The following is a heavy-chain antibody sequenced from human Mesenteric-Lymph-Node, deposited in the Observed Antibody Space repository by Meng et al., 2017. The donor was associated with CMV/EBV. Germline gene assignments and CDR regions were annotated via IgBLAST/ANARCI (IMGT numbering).Heavy chain of an antibody. CDR2: IYRGGST. D-gene: IGHD3-22*01. Sequence: GGSLRLSCAASGFTVSRNYMSWVRQAPGKGLEWVSLIYRGGSTYYADSVKGRFTISRDNTMNSLNLQMNSLRAEDTAVYYCARALPVFYYDTSGYHSSAFDIWGQGSMVTVSS. J-gene: IGHJ3*02. V-gene: IGHV3-66*01. CDR3: ARALPVFYYDTSGYHSSAFDI. CDR1: GFTVSRNY.